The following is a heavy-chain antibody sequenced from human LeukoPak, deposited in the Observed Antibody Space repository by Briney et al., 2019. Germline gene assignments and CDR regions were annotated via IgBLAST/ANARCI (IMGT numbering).Heavy chain of an antibody. V-gene: IGHV1-2*02. CDR2: INPNDGDT. CDR1: GYTFTDFY. J-gene: IGHJ4*02. CDR3: ARANFLYCSSTTCLFDY. Sequence: ASVKVSCMASGYTFTDFYMHWVRQAPGQGFEWMGWINPNDGDTNYAQKFQGRVTLTRDTSLSTAHMEVSRLRSDDTAVYYCARANFLYCSSTTCLFDYWGQGTLVTVSS. D-gene: IGHD2-2*01.